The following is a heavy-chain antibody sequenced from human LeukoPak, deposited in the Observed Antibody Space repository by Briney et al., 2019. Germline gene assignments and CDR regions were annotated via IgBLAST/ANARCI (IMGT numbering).Heavy chain of an antibody. CDR2: IHSDGNST. CDR3: AREATPGVPRGLLL. CDR1: GFTFSSYW. J-gene: IGHJ4*02. D-gene: IGHD3-22*01. V-gene: IGHV3-74*01. Sequence: GGSLRLSCAASGFTFSSYWMSWVRQAPGKGLVWVSRIHSDGNSTTYADSVKGRFTISRDNAKSTLYLQMNSLRAEDTAVYYCAREATPGVPRGLLLWGQGTLVTVSS.